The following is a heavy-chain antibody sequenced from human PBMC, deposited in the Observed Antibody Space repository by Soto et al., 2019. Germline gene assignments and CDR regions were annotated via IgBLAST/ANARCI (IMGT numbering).Heavy chain of an antibody. CDR2: VFSNDEK. CDR3: ARMGVSSTPLAPRASWFDP. V-gene: IGHV2-26*02. D-gene: IGHD3-16*01. J-gene: IGHJ5*02. CDR1: GVSLSTAS. Sequence: QVILKESGPVLVKPTETLTLTCTVSGVSLSTASVSWIRQPPGKALEWLAHVFSNDEKSYNMSLKSRLTISKDSSRSQVILVMTNMDSVDTATYFCARMGVSSTPLAPRASWFDPWGPGALVTVSS.